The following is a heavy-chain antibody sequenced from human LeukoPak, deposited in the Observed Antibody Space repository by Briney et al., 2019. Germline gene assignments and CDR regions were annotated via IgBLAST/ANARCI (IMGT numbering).Heavy chain of an antibody. CDR3: ARGLKLITMVRGVIISPPGY. J-gene: IGHJ4*02. CDR2: MNPNSGNT. CDR1: GYTFTSHD. D-gene: IGHD3-10*01. V-gene: IGHV1-8*01. Sequence: ASVKVSCKASGYTFTSHDINWVRQATGQGLEWMGWMNPNSGNTGYAQKFQGRVTMTRNTSISTAYMELSSLRSEDTAVYYCARGLKLITMVRGVIISPPGYWGQGTLVTVSS.